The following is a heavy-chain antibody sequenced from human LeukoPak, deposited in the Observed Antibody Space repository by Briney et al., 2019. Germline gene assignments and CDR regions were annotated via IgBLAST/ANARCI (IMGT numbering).Heavy chain of an antibody. Sequence: PGGSLRLSCAASGFTFSDAWMSWVRQAPGKGLEWVGRIKSKTDGGTTDYATPVKGRFTISRDDSKNTLYLQMNSLKTEDTAVYYYTTDPTFTPYSSSWYWFDPWGQGTLVTVSS. D-gene: IGHD6-13*01. CDR3: TTDPTFTPYSSSWYWFDP. J-gene: IGHJ5*02. V-gene: IGHV3-15*01. CDR1: GFTFSDAW. CDR2: IKSKTDGGTT.